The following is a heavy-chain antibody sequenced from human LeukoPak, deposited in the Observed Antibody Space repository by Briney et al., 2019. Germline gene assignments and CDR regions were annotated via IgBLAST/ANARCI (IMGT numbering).Heavy chain of an antibody. Sequence: PSETLSLTCTVSGGSISSSSYYWGWIRQPPGKGLEWIGSIYYSGSTYYNPSLKSRVTISVDTSKNQFSLKLSSVTAADTAVYYCASPYSSSYYFDCWGQGTLVTVSS. J-gene: IGHJ4*02. CDR2: IYYSGST. CDR3: ASPYSSSYYFDC. CDR1: GGSISSSSYY. D-gene: IGHD6-6*01. V-gene: IGHV4-39*01.